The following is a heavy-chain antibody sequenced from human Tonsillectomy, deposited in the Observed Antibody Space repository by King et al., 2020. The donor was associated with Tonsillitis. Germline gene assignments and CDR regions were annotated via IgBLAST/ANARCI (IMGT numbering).Heavy chain of an antibody. V-gene: IGHV3-7*03. CDR3: ASLVVDEGTLDVFDI. Sequence: VQLVESGGGLVQPGGSLRLSCEASGFTFSSYWMSWVRQAPGKGLEWVANIKQDGSEKYSVDSVKGRFTISRDNAKNSLYLRMNSLRAEDTAVYYCASLVVDEGTLDVFDIWGQGTMVTVSS. D-gene: IGHD3-22*01. CDR1: GFTFSSYW. J-gene: IGHJ3*02. CDR2: IKQDGSEK.